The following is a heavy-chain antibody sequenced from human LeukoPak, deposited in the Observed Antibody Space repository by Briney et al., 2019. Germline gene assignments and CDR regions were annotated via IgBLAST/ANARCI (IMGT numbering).Heavy chain of an antibody. Sequence: GASVKVSCKTSGYTFTGYHMHWVRQAPGQGLEWMGWVSPNSGGTNYAQKFQGRVTMTRDTSINTAYMELSSLRSDDTAVYYCARMSLIVAPGYWGQGTLVTVSS. CDR2: VSPNSGGT. CDR1: GYTFTGYH. D-gene: IGHD2-15*01. V-gene: IGHV1-2*02. J-gene: IGHJ4*02. CDR3: ARMSLIVAPGY.